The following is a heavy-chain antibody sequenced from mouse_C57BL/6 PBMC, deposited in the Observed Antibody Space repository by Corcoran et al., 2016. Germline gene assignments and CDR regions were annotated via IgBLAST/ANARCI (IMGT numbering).Heavy chain of an antibody. CDR1: GYAFRSYW. Sequence: QVQLQQSGAELVKPGASEKISCTASGYAFRSYWMNWVKQRPGKGLEGIGQIYPGEGDTNYNGKFKGKATLTADKSSSTAYMQLSSLTSEDSAVYFCARSSSSYPWYFDVWGTGTTVTVSS. CDR3: ARSSSSYPWYFDV. CDR2: IYPGEGDT. V-gene: IGHV1-80*01. J-gene: IGHJ1*03. D-gene: IGHD1-1*01.